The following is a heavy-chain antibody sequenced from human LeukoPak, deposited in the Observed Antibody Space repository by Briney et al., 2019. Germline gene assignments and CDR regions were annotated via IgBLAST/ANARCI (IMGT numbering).Heavy chain of an antibody. Sequence: GGSLRLSCGASGFTFSSYGMYWVRQAPGKGLEWVSAIGGSGSSRNYADYVKGRFAISREDAKNSLYLQMNSLRAEDTAVYYCARDKTRHINFKPYYYGSGSRAGAFDIWGQGTMVTVSS. J-gene: IGHJ3*02. D-gene: IGHD3-10*01. CDR3: ARDKTRHINFKPYYYGSGSRAGAFDI. CDR1: GFTFSSYG. CDR2: IGGSGSSR. V-gene: IGHV3-21*06.